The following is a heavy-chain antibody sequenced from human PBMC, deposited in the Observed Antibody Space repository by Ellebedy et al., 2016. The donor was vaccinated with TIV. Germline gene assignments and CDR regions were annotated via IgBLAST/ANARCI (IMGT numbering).Heavy chain of an antibody. V-gene: IGHV3-33*01. Sequence: PGGSLRLSCAASGFTFSGFGIHWVRQAPGKGLEWVAIIWYDGSNAYYADSVKGRFTVSRDNAKNSLYLQMNNLRAEDTAVYYCARIMQMATIDDDAFDIWGQGTMVTVSS. CDR2: IWYDGSNA. D-gene: IGHD5-24*01. CDR3: ARIMQMATIDDDAFDI. CDR1: GFTFSGFG. J-gene: IGHJ3*02.